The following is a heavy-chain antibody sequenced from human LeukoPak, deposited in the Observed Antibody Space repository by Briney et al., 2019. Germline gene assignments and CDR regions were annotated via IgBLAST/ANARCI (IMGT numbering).Heavy chain of an antibody. CDR1: GFTFSSYA. D-gene: IGHD1-26*01. Sequence: GGSLSLSCAASGFTFSSYAMSWVRQAPGKGLEWVSSISGSGDRTYYADSVKGRFTISRDSSKNTLYLQMNTLRVEDTAVYYCTKSGDGSFDFWGQGTLVTVSS. CDR2: ISGSGDRT. V-gene: IGHV3-23*01. J-gene: IGHJ4*02. CDR3: TKSGDGSFDF.